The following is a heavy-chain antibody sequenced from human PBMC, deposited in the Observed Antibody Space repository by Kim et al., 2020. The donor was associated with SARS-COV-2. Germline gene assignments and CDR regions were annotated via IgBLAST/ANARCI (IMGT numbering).Heavy chain of an antibody. CDR1: GGTFSSYA. V-gene: IGHV1-69*13. D-gene: IGHD3-9*01. J-gene: IGHJ4*02. Sequence: SVKVSCKASGGTFSSYAISWVRQAPGQWLEWMGGIIPIFGTANYAQKFQGRVTITADESTSTAYMELSSLRSEDTAVYYCARNGLYYDILTGYYPLGYWGQGTLVTVSS. CDR2: IIPIFGTA. CDR3: ARNGLYYDILTGYYPLGY.